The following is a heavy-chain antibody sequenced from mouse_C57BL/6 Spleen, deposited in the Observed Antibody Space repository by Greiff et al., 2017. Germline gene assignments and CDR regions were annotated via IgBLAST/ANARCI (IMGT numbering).Heavy chain of an antibody. V-gene: IGHV1-26*01. CDR1: GYTFTDYY. Sequence: QLQQSGPELVKPGASVKLSCKASGYTFTDYYMNWVKQSHGKSLEWIGDINTNNGGTSFNQKFKGKATLTVNKASSTAYMELRSLTSEESAVYYCAAITTVVPGMDYWDQGTSVTVSS. CDR3: AAITTVVPGMDY. D-gene: IGHD1-1*01. J-gene: IGHJ4*01. CDR2: INTNNGGT.